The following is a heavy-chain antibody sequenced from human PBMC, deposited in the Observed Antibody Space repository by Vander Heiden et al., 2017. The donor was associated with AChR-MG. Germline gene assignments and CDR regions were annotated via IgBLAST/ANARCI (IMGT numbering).Heavy chain of an antibody. J-gene: IGHJ6*02. V-gene: IGHV3-30*18. CDR1: GFTFSSYG. Sequence: QVQLVASGGGVVQPGRSLRLSCAASGFTFSSYGMHWVRQAPGKGLEWVAVISYDGSNKYYADSVKGRFTISRDNSKNTLYLQMNSLRAEDTAVYYCAKDPGMITFGGVIDKTYGMDVWGQGTTVTVSS. CDR3: AKDPGMITFGGVIDKTYGMDV. D-gene: IGHD3-16*02. CDR2: ISYDGSNK.